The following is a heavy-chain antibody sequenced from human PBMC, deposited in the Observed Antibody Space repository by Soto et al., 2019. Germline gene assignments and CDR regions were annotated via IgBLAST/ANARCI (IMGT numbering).Heavy chain of an antibody. CDR3: ARGRDAGYSSGWPYFYYYMDV. V-gene: IGHV4-34*01. J-gene: IGHJ6*03. Sequence: PSETLSLTCAVYGGSFSGYYWSWIRQPPGKGLEWIGEINHSGSTNYNPSLKSRVTISVDTSKNQFSLKLSSVTAADTAVYYCARGRDAGYSSGWPYFYYYMDVWGKGTTVTVSS. CDR2: INHSGST. D-gene: IGHD6-19*01. CDR1: GGSFSGYY.